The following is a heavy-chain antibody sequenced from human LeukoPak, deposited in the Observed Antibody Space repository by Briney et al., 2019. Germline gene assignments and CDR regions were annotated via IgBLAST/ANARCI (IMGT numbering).Heavy chain of an antibody. CDR1: GGSISGYY. J-gene: IGHJ4*02. V-gene: IGHV4-59*01. CDR3: ARYLASDVSFDY. CDR2: IHYSGST. Sequence: KPSETLSLTCTVSGGSISGYYWSWIRQPPGEGLEWIGYIHYSGSTNYNPSLKSRVTISLDTSKNQFSLKVNSVTAADTAVYYCARYLASDVSFDYWGQGTLVTVFS. D-gene: IGHD3-10*02.